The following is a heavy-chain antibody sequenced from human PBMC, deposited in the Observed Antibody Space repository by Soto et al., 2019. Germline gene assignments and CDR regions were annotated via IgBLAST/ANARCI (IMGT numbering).Heavy chain of an antibody. V-gene: IGHV1-69*12. D-gene: IGHD3-22*01. CDR2: IIPIFGPA. CDR1: GGTFSSYA. J-gene: IGHJ4*02. CDR3: ARSGYYFDSTGYYYFDY. Sequence: QVQLVQSGAEVKKPGSSVKVSCKASGGTFSSYAISWVRQAPGQGLEWMGGIIPIFGPANYAQKFQGRVTITADESTSTAYMELSSLRSEDTAVYYFARSGYYFDSTGYYYFDYWGQGTLVTVSS.